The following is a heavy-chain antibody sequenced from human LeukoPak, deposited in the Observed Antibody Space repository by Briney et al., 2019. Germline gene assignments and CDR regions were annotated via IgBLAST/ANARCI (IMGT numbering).Heavy chain of an antibody. CDR2: ITGSGGNT. Sequence: GGSMRLSCAASGFTFSNYAMSWVRQAPGKGLEWVSAITGSGGNTYYADSVKGRFTISRDNSKNTVFLQMNSLRAEDTAVYYCAKWGDYDVLTGYYVSDYWGQGTLVTVSS. CDR1: GFTFSNYA. D-gene: IGHD3-9*01. J-gene: IGHJ4*02. V-gene: IGHV3-23*01. CDR3: AKWGDYDVLTGYYVSDY.